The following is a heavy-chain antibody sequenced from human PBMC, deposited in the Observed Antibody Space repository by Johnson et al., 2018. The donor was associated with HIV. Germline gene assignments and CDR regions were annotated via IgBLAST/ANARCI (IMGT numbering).Heavy chain of an antibody. V-gene: IGHV3-30*02. CDR2: IRYDGTNK. CDR1: GFTFSNFG. Sequence: QVQLVESGGGVVQPGGSLRLSCAAPGFTFSNFGMHWVRQAPGKGLEWVTFIRYDGTNKYYADSVRGRFTISRDNSKNTLYLQMNSLRPEDTAVFYCAKEESGSFLAFDLWGQGTMVTVSS. CDR3: AKEESGSFLAFDL. J-gene: IGHJ3*01. D-gene: IGHD1-26*01.